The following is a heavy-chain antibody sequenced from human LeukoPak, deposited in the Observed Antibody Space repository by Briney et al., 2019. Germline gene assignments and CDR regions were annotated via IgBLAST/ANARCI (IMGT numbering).Heavy chain of an antibody. D-gene: IGHD2-2*03. Sequence: SQTLSLTCTVSGGSISSGGYYWSWIRQPPGKGLEWIGYIYHSGSTYYNPSLKSRVTISVDRSKNQFSLKLSSVTAADTAVYYCARDGYCSSTSCYRVRWFDPWGQGTLVTVSS. CDR3: ARDGYCSSTSCYRVRWFDP. V-gene: IGHV4-30-2*01. J-gene: IGHJ5*02. CDR2: IYHSGST. CDR1: GGSISSGGYY.